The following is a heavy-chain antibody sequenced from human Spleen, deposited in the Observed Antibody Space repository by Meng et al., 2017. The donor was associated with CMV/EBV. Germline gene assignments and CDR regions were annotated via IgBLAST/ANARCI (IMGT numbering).Heavy chain of an antibody. CDR3: ATDQVLPPTPAATYEH. D-gene: IGHD2-2*01. V-gene: IGHV1-69*05. CDR2: IIPIFGTA. J-gene: IGHJ1*01. CDR1: GTFSSYA. Sequence: GTFSSYAISWVRQAPGQGLEWMGGIIPIFGTANYAQKFQGRVTITTDESTSTAYMELSSLRSEDTAVYYCATDQVLPPTPAATYEHWGQGTLVTVSS.